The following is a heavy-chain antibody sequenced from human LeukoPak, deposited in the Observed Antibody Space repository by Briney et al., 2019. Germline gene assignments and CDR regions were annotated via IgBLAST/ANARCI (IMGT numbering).Heavy chain of an antibody. V-gene: IGHV3-20*04. J-gene: IGHJ4*02. D-gene: IGHD2-2*01. CDR1: GFTFDDYG. Sequence: GSLRLSCAASGFTFDDYGMSWVRQAPGKGLEWVSGINWNGGSTGYADSVKGRFTISRDNSKNTLYLQMNSLRAEDTAVYYCAKDYQRGFYFDYWGQGTLVTVSS. CDR2: INWNGGST. CDR3: AKDYQRGFYFDY.